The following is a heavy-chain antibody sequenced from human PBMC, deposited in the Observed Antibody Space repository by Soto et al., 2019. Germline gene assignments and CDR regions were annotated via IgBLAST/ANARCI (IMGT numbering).Heavy chain of an antibody. CDR3: ATCCGSGSAHFDS. CDR2: IIPILRMA. Sequence: QVQLVQSGAEVKMPGSSVKVSCTASGGTFTSYTFSWVRQVPGQGLEWMGRIIPILRMADFAQKFQGIVTMNAHESTSTVYIKLSSLRSEDTAVYYCATCCGSGSAHFDSWGQGTLVTVS. J-gene: IGHJ4*02. CDR1: GGTFTSYT. D-gene: IGHD3-10*01. V-gene: IGHV1-69*02.